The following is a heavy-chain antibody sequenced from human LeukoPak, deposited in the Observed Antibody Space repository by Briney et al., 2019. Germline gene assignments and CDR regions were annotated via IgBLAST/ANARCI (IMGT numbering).Heavy chain of an antibody. V-gene: IGHV3-7*01. CDR2: IKQDGSEE. Sequence: PGGSLRLSCAASGFTFSPYWMNWSRQAPGKGMEWVAIIKQDGSEELYDGSVEGRFTISRDSGKNSLYLQMNSLRAEDMAVYYCAGGAGWLADYWGQGTLVTVSS. CDR3: AGGAGWLADY. J-gene: IGHJ4*02. D-gene: IGHD2-15*01. CDR1: GFTFSPYW.